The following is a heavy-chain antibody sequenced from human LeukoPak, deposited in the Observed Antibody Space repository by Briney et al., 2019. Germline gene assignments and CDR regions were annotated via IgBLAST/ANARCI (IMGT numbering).Heavy chain of an antibody. CDR1: GYTFTGYY. Sequence: GASVKVSCKASGYTFTGYYMHWVRQAPGQGLEWMGWINPNSGGTNYAQKFQGRVTMTRDTSTSTAYMELSRLRSDDTAVYYCARDVRLTRIAVAGTKRFDPWGQGTLVTVSS. V-gene: IGHV1-2*02. CDR2: INPNSGGT. J-gene: IGHJ5*02. CDR3: ARDVRLTRIAVAGTKRFDP. D-gene: IGHD6-19*01.